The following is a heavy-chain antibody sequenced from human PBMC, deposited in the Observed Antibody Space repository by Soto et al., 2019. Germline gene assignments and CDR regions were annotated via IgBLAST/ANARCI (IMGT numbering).Heavy chain of an antibody. Sequence: EVQLLESGGGLVQPGGSLRLSCAASGFTFSSYAMSWVRQAPGKGLEWVSAISGSGGSTYYADSVKGRFTISRDNSKNTLYLQMNSLRAEDTAVYYCAKGGDCGGDCYPYGMDVWGQGTTVTVSS. J-gene: IGHJ6*02. V-gene: IGHV3-23*01. CDR1: GFTFSSYA. CDR3: AKGGDCGGDCYPYGMDV. D-gene: IGHD2-21*02. CDR2: ISGSGGST.